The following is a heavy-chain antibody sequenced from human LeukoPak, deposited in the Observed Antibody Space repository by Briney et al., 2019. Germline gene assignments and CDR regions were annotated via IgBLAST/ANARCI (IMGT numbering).Heavy chain of an antibody. D-gene: IGHD6-19*01. CDR1: GGSISGSY. CDR3: AKNGGWYKWNH. CDR2: VYYTGRT. Sequence: PSETLSLTCTVSGGSISGSYWDWIRQSPGKGLEWLGYVYYTGRTNYNSSLKSRVTMSVDTSKNQFSLRLNSVTAADTAVYYCAKNGGWYKWNHWGQGTLVTVSS. J-gene: IGHJ5*02. V-gene: IGHV4-59*08.